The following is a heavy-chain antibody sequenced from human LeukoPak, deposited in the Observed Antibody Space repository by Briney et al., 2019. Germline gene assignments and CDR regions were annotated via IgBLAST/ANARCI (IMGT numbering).Heavy chain of an antibody. Sequence: PGRSLRLSCAASGFTFSSYSMNWVRQAPGKGLEWVSYISSSSSTIYYADSVKGRFTISRDNAKNSLYLQMNSLRAEDTAVYYCAREPDYYGSGEFDYWGQGTLVTVSS. CDR1: GFTFSSYS. CDR2: ISSSSSTI. V-gene: IGHV3-48*01. D-gene: IGHD3-10*01. J-gene: IGHJ4*02. CDR3: AREPDYYGSGEFDY.